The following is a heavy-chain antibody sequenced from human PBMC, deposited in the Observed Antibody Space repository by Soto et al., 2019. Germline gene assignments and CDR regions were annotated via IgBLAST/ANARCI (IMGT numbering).Heavy chain of an antibody. CDR2: IYFSGST. CDR3: VKGSGYYLHWFES. J-gene: IGHJ5*01. CDR1: GGSISSSSYY. D-gene: IGHD3-3*01. Sequence: SETLSLTCSVSGGSISSSSYYWGWIRQPPGEGLEWIGSIYFSGSTYYNPSLKSRVTISVDTSKNQFSLKLSSVTAADTAFYYCVKGSGYYLHWFESWGQGTLVTVSS. V-gene: IGHV4-39*01.